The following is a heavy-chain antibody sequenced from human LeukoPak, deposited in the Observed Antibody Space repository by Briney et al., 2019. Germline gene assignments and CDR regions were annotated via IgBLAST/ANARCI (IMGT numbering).Heavy chain of an antibody. D-gene: IGHD2-2*02. J-gene: IGHJ3*02. V-gene: IGHV1-69*13. CDR1: GGTFSSFA. CDR3: ARVYILRGTEDVFDI. Sequence: ASVKVSCKASGGTFSSFALGWVRQAPGQGLEWMGGVIPIFGTSNYAQKFQGRVTITADESTSTAYMELSSLRSEDTAVYYCARVYILRGTEDVFDIWGQGTMVTVSS. CDR2: VIPIFGTS.